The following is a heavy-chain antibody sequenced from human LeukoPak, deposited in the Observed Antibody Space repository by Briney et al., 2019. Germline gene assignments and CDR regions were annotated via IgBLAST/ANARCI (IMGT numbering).Heavy chain of an antibody. CDR1: GFTFDDYA. J-gene: IGHJ2*01. CDR3: AKGHYCSGGSCYPTRDWYFDL. D-gene: IGHD2-15*01. V-gene: IGHV3-9*01. Sequence: GRSLRLSCAASGFTFDDYAMHWVRQAPGKGLEWVSGISWNSGSIGYADSVKGRFTISRDNAKNSLYLQMNSLRAEDTALYYCAKGHYCSGGSCYPTRDWYFDLWGRGTLVTVSS. CDR2: ISWNSGSI.